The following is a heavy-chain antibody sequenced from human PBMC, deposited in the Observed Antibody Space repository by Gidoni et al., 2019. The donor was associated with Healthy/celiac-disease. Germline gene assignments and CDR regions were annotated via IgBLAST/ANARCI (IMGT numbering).Heavy chain of an antibody. Sequence: EVQLVESGGGLVKPGGSLRLPCAASGFTFSSYTMNCVRQAPGKGLEWVSSISSSSSNIYYADSVKGRFTSSRDNAKNSLYLQMNSLRAEDTAVYYCARVGYCSGGSCYLGDYYYYGMDVWGQGTTVTVSS. CDR1: GFTFSSYT. J-gene: IGHJ6*02. CDR2: ISSSSSNI. CDR3: ARVGYCSGGSCYLGDYYYYGMDV. D-gene: IGHD2-15*01. V-gene: IGHV3-21*01.